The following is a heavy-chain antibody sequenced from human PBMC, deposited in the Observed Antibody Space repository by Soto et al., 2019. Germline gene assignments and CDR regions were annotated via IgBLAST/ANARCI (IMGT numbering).Heavy chain of an antibody. CDR3: ATAYTYGPDAFDI. CDR2: IFHDGTDE. J-gene: IGHJ3*02. D-gene: IGHD5-18*01. V-gene: IGHV3-30-3*01. CDR1: GFTVSSNY. Sequence: GGSLRLSCAASGFTVSSNYMHWVRQAPGKGLEWVAVIFHDGTDEYYADSVKGRLTVSRDNSKNALNLHMNSLKPEDTAVYYCATAYTYGPDAFDIWGQGTMVTVSS.